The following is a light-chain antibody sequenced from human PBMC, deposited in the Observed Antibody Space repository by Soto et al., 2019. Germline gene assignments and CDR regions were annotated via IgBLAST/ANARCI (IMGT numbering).Light chain of an antibody. CDR2: GAT. CDR3: QHSYSSPPWT. J-gene: IGKJ1*01. CDR1: QSISRY. Sequence: DIQMTQSPSSLSASVGDTVTITCRASQSISRYLNWYQQKPGKAPNLLIYGATSLQSGVPSRFSGSGSGRDFTLTISSLRPEDIATYFCQHSYSSPPWTFGQGTKVDIK. V-gene: IGKV1-39*01.